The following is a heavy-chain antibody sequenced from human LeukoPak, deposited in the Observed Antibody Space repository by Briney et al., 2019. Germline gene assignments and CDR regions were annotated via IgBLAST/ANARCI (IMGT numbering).Heavy chain of an antibody. CDR2: IYYSGST. D-gene: IGHD2/OR15-2a*01. Sequence: PSETLSLTCAVYGGSFSGYYWSWIRQPPGKGLEWIGYIYYSGSTNYNPSPKSRVTISVDTSKNQFSLKLSSVTAADTAVYYCARVIFWYFDLWGRGTLVTVSS. CDR3: ARVIFWYFDL. J-gene: IGHJ2*01. CDR1: GGSFSGYY. V-gene: IGHV4-59*01.